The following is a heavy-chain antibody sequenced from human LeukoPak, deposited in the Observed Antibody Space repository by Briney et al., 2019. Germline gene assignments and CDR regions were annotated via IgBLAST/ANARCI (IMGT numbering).Heavy chain of an antibody. CDR1: GFTFSSYA. V-gene: IGHV3-23*01. Sequence: PGGSLRLSCAASGFTFSSYAMSWVRQAPGKGLEWVSAISGSGGSTYYAGSVKGRLTISRDNSKNTLYLQMNSLRPEDTAVYYCAKVLNLYDYSNYIFDYCGQGTLVTVSS. CDR2: ISGSGGST. CDR3: AKVLNLYDYSNYIFDY. J-gene: IGHJ4*02. D-gene: IGHD4-11*01.